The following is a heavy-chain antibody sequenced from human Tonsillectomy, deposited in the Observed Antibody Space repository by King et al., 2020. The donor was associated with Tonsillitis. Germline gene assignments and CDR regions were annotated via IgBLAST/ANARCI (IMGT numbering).Heavy chain of an antibody. D-gene: IGHD3-9*01. CDR1: GFTFSNYA. J-gene: IGHJ4*02. Sequence: VQLVESGGDLVQPGRSLRLSCAASGFTFSNYAMSWVRQAPGKGLEWVSVISDSGGSTYYADSVKSRFTISRDNSKNTLYLQMNSLRAEDTAIYYCAKANYDILTSFDYWGQGTLVTISS. CDR3: AKANYDILTSFDY. CDR2: ISDSGGST. V-gene: IGHV3-23*04.